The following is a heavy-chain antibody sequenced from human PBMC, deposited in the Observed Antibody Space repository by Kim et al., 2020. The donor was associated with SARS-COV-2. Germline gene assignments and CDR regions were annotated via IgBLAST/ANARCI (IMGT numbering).Heavy chain of an antibody. J-gene: IGHJ3*02. Sequence: SETLSLTCTVSGGSISSGGYYWSWIRQHPGKGLEWIGYIYYSGSTYYNPSLKSRVTISVDTSKNQFSLKLSSVTAADTAVYYCARVEGITIFGVVIIGAFDIWGQGNMVTVSS. V-gene: IGHV4-31*03. CDR1: GGSISSGGYY. D-gene: IGHD3-3*01. CDR3: ARVEGITIFGVVIIGAFDI. CDR2: IYYSGST.